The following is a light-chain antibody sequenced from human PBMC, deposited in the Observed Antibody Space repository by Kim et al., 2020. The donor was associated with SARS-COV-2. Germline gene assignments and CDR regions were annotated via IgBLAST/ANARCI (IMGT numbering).Light chain of an antibody. J-gene: IGKJ1*01. CDR3: QERSKWT. V-gene: IGKV3D-20*02. CDR2: GAS. CDR1: QSVDSLF. Sequence: EIVLTQFPGTLSLSPGERATLSCRASQSVDSLFLAWYQQRPGQAPRLLIYGASDRATGIPDRFRGSGSGTDFTLTITSLEPEDFAVYYCQERSKWTFGQGTKVDIK.